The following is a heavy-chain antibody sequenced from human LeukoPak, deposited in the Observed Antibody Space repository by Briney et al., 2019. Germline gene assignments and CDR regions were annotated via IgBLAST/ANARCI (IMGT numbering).Heavy chain of an antibody. Sequence: GGSLRLSCAASGFTFRDYYMSWIRQAPGKGLEWVSSISSSSSYIYYADSVKGRFTISRDNAKNSLYLQMNSLRAEDTAVYYCARDRGVGAARSWAFDIWGQGTMVTVSS. CDR2: ISSSSSYI. J-gene: IGHJ3*02. D-gene: IGHD6-6*01. V-gene: IGHV3-11*06. CDR3: ARDRGVGAARSWAFDI. CDR1: GFTFRDYY.